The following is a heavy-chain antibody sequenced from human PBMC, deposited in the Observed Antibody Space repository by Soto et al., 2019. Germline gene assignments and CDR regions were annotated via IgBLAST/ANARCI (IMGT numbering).Heavy chain of an antibody. D-gene: IGHD2-21*02. V-gene: IGHV4-30-2*01. CDR2: IYQSGST. CDR3: ARSYSGGDAYFDY. J-gene: IGHJ4*02. Sequence: SETLSLTCAASGGSISSGGYAWAWIRQPPGKGLEWVGYIYQSGSTYYNPSLKSRVTIAADRSKNQFSLNLASVTAADTAVYYCARSYSGGDAYFDYWGQGTVVTVSS. CDR1: GGSISSGGYA.